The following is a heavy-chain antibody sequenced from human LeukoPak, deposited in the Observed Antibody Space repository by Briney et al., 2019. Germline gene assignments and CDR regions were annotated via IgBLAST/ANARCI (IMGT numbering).Heavy chain of an antibody. CDR1: GFTFSDYY. CDR2: ISSSGSTI. Sequence: GGSLRLSCAASGFTFSDYYMSWIRQAPGKGLEWVSYISSSGSTIYYADSVKGRFTISRDNAKNSLYLQMNSLRAEDTAVYYCARGAAAGTYYYYGMDVWGQGTTVTVSS. CDR3: ARGAAAGTYYYYGMDV. V-gene: IGHV3-11*01. J-gene: IGHJ6*02. D-gene: IGHD6-13*01.